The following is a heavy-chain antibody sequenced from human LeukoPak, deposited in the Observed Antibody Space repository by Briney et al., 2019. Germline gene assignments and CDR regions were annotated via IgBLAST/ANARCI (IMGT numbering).Heavy chain of an antibody. D-gene: IGHD1-7*01. CDR2: ISYDGSNK. CDR3: ARDWSGNWNYERAFDI. V-gene: IGHV3-30-3*01. CDR1: GFTFSSYA. Sequence: PGGSLRLSCAASGFTFSSYAMHWVHQAPGKGLEWVAVISYDGSNKYYADSVKGRFTISRDNSKNTLYLQMNSLRAEDTAVYYCARDWSGNWNYERAFDIWGQGTMVTVSS. J-gene: IGHJ3*02.